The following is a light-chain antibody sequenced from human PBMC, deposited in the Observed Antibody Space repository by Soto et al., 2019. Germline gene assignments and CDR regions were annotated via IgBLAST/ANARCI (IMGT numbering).Light chain of an antibody. J-gene: IGKJ1*01. V-gene: IGKV3-20*01. CDR1: QSVSSY. CDR3: QQYDSSPRT. Sequence: EIVLTQSPATLSLSPGERATLSCRASQSVSSYLAWYQQKPGQAPRLLIYHASARATGIPARFSGSGSGTDFTLTISRLEPEDFAVYYCQQYDSSPRTFGQGTKVDI. CDR2: HAS.